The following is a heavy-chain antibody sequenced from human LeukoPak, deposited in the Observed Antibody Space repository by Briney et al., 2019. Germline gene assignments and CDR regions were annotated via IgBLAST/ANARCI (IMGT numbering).Heavy chain of an antibody. CDR2: IYHTGST. D-gene: IGHD1-26*01. J-gene: IGHJ5*02. V-gene: IGHV4-30-2*01. CDR3: ARGGVGPTTNWFDP. Sequence: PSETLSLTCTVSGGSISGSGYYWSWIRQPPGKGLEWIGYIYHTGSTYYNPSLASRVTISVDRSKNQFSLRLTSVTAADTAVFYCARGGVGPTTNWFDPWGQGTLVTVSS. CDR1: GGSISGSGYY.